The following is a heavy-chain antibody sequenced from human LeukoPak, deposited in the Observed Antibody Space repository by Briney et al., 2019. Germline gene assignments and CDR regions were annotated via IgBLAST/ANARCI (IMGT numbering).Heavy chain of an antibody. D-gene: IGHD3-9*01. CDR1: GGSISSYY. Sequence: SETLSLTCTVSGGSISSYYWSWIREPPGKGLECIRYIYYSGITNYNTSLKSPVTISLDTSKNQFSLKLSSVTAAGTAVYYCAGLPLREYYDILSGYYRKIRFDPWGQGTLVTVSS. V-gene: IGHV4-59*01. CDR2: IYYSGIT. J-gene: IGHJ5*02. CDR3: AGLPLREYYDILSGYYRKIRFDP.